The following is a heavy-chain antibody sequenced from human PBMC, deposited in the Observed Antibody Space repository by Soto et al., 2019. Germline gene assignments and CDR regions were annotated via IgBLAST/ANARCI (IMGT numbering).Heavy chain of an antibody. V-gene: IGHV3-21*01. J-gene: IGHJ4*02. CDR2: ISDSSSYI. CDR1: GFTFSNFY. D-gene: IGHD1-26*01. Sequence: GGSLRLSCAASGFTFSNFYMCWVRQAPGKGLEWVSSISDSSSYIYYADSLKGRFTISRDNAKNSLYLQMNSLRAEDTAVYYCARGNGGSYRDFDFWGQGTLVTVSS. CDR3: ARGNGGSYRDFDF.